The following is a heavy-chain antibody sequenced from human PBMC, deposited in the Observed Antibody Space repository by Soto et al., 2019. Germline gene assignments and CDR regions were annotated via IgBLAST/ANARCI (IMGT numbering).Heavy chain of an antibody. Sequence: ETLSRTCPGSGGSISSYYWSWIRQPPGKGLEWIGYIYYSGSTNYNPSLKSRVTISVDTSKNQFSLKLSSVTAADTAVYYCARVGDYGDNLLLDYWGQGTLVTVYS. CDR3: ARVGDYGDNLLLDY. V-gene: IGHV4-59*01. J-gene: IGHJ4*02. CDR2: IYYSGST. D-gene: IGHD4-17*01. CDR1: GGSISSYY.